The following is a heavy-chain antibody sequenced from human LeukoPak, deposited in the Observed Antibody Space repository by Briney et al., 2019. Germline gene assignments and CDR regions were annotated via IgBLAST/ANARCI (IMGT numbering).Heavy chain of an antibody. CDR1: PLTFTNDV. J-gene: IGHJ3*01. Sequence: PGGSLRLSCAASPLTFTNDVMTWVRQAPGKGLEWVSGISGSGSSTYYGDSVKGRFTISRDNSKNTLYLQMNSLRVEDTAVYYWARDMQLSTCGLGTMVTVSS. D-gene: IGHD3-16*02. CDR3: ARDMQLST. V-gene: IGHV3-23*01. CDR2: ISGSGSST.